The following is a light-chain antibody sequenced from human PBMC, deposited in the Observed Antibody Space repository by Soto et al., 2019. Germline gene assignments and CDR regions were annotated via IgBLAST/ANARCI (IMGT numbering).Light chain of an antibody. CDR1: SSDVGSYNL. CDR3: CSYAGSSTYEV. J-gene: IGLJ2*01. CDR2: EGS. V-gene: IGLV2-23*01. Sequence: QSALTQAASVSGSPGQSITITCTGTSSDVGSYNLVSWYQQHPGKAPKLMIYEGSKRPSGVSNRFSGSKSGNTASLTISGLQAVDEADYYCCSYAGSSTYEVFGGGTKLTVL.